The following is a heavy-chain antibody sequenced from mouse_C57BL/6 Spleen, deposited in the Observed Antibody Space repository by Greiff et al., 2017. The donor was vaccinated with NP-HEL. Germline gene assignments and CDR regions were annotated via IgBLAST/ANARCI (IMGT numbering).Heavy chain of an antibody. CDR3: ARSLRQLLYAMDY. Sequence: VQLQESGAELARPGASVKLSCKASGYTFTSYGISWVKQRTGQGLEWIGEIYPRSGNTYYNEKFKGKATLTADKSSSTAYMELRSLTSEDSAVYFCARSLRQLLYAMDYWGQGTSVTVSS. D-gene: IGHD3-2*01. CDR1: GYTFTSYG. J-gene: IGHJ4*01. V-gene: IGHV1-81*01. CDR2: IYPRSGNT.